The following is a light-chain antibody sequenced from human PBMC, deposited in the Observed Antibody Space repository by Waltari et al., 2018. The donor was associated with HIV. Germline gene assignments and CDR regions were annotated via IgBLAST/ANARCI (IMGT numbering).Light chain of an antibody. CDR3: SSYTSSSTLVI. CDR1: SSDVGYFRS. V-gene: IGLV2-14*03. Sequence: QSALSQPAHVSGSPGPSITIYRPGPSSDVGYFRSVSWYQQRPGKAPKLLIFDVSNPPSVVSDRFSGSKSGNTAALTISVLQSEDESDYYCSSYTSSSTLVIFGGGTKLTVL. J-gene: IGLJ2*01. CDR2: DVS.